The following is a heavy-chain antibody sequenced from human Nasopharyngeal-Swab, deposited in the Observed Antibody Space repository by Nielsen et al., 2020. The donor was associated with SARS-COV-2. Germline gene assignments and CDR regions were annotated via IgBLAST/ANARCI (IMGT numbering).Heavy chain of an antibody. CDR3: ARDQGYYDTSNYYQN. V-gene: IGHV1-3*01. CDR1: GYTFRSYA. D-gene: IGHD3-22*01. CDR2: ISPVNGKT. Sequence: ASVKVSCKASGYTFRSYAVHWVRQAPGQGLEWMGWISPVNGKTRYSQKFQGRVTITRDTSASIAYMELSSLRSEDTAVYYCARDQGYYDTSNYYQNWGQGTLVTVSS. J-gene: IGHJ4*02.